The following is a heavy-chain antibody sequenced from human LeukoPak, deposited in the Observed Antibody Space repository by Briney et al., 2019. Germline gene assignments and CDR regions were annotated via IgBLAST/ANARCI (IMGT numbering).Heavy chain of an antibody. CDR2: IYPGDSDT. CDR1: GYSFTSYW. CDR3: ARTYSSSWYEEYYFDY. V-gene: IGHV5-51*01. J-gene: IGHJ4*02. D-gene: IGHD6-13*01. Sequence: GESLKISCKGSGYSFTSYWIGWVRQMPGKGLEWMGIIYPGDSDTRYSPSFQGQVTISADKSISTAYLQWSSLKASDTAMYYCARTYSSSWYEEYYFDYWGQGTLVTVSS.